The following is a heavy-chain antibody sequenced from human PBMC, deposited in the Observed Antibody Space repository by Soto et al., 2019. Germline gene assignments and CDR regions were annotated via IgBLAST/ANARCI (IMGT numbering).Heavy chain of an antibody. Sequence: GASVKVSCKASGYTFTSYGISWVRQAPGQGLEWMGWISAYNGNTNYAQKLQGRVTMTTDTSTSTAYMELRSLRSDDTAVYYCARDRYYDFWSDLNWFDPWGQGTLVTVSS. CDR2: ISAYNGNT. V-gene: IGHV1-18*01. D-gene: IGHD3-3*01. CDR3: ARDRYYDFWSDLNWFDP. J-gene: IGHJ5*02. CDR1: GYTFTSYG.